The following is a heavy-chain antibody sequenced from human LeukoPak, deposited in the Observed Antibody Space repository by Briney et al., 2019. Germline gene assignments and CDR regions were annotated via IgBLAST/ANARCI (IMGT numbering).Heavy chain of an antibody. D-gene: IGHD6-19*01. CDR2: INHRGST. Sequence: SETLSLTCAVYGGSFSGYYWSWIRQPPGKGLEWIGDINHRGSTNYNPSLESRVTISVDTSKNQLSLKLSSVTAADTAVYYCARGGNGWYSDYWGQGTLVTVSS. CDR3: ARGGNGWYSDY. J-gene: IGHJ4*02. V-gene: IGHV4-34*01. CDR1: GGSFSGYY.